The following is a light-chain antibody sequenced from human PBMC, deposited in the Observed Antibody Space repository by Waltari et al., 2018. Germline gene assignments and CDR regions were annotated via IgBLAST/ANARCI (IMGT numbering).Light chain of an antibody. Sequence: SYELTQPPSVSVSPGQTARITCSGDALPKQYASWYQQKPAQAPVLVIYKDSERPSGIPERFSGSSSGTTVTLTISGVQAEDEADYYCQSADSSGTVVFGGGTKLTVL. CDR2: KDS. CDR3: QSADSSGTVV. J-gene: IGLJ2*01. CDR1: ALPKQY. V-gene: IGLV3-25*03.